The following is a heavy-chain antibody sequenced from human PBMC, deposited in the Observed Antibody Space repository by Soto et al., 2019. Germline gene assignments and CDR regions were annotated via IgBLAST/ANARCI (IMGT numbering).Heavy chain of an antibody. Sequence: GGSLRLSCAGSGFIFRSYWMTWVRQAPGKGLEWVANIKQDGSEIYYVDSVKGRFTISRDNAKNSLYLQMNSLRVEDTAVYFCARMSWGDGKLNPTILFDIWGPGTLVTVSS. J-gene: IGHJ4*02. CDR1: GFIFRSYW. V-gene: IGHV3-7*01. CDR2: IKQDGSEI. D-gene: IGHD2-2*02. CDR3: ARMSWGDGKLNPTILFDI.